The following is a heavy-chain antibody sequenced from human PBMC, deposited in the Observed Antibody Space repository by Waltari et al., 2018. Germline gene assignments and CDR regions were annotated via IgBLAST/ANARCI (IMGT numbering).Heavy chain of an antibody. CDR1: GFTFSHCC. CDR2: ILNDGSNQ. J-gene: IGHJ3*01. V-gene: IGHV3-33*01. Sequence: QEQLVESGGGVVVTGRSLRHPCATHGFTFSHCCMHWVRQAPGKGLEWVAVILNDGSNQYHADSVKGRFTISRDNSKNTLYLQMSNVRAEDTAVYYCSRDDDGGPNALDVWGQGTLVTVSS. CDR3: SRDDDGGPNALDV.